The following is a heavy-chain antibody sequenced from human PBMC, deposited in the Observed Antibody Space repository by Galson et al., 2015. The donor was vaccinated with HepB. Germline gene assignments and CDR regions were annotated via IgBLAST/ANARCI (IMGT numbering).Heavy chain of an antibody. CDR1: GFTFNIYA. V-gene: IGHV3-30*18. CDR2: ISSDGSNK. Sequence: SLRLSCAASGFTFNIYAFHWVRQAPGKGLGWLTFISSDGSNKAYRDSVKGRFTISRDNSKNMVFLQMNGLRDDDTAVYYCAKDDDSHGDSFQNKWGLGILVTVSS. D-gene: IGHD3-22*01. J-gene: IGHJ4*02. CDR3: AKDDDSHGDSFQNK.